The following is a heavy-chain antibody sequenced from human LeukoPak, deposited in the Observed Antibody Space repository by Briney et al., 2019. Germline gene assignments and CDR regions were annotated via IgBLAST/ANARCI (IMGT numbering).Heavy chain of an antibody. J-gene: IGHJ3*02. V-gene: IGHV3-30*02. D-gene: IGHD4-17*01. CDR2: IRYDGSNK. Sequence: GRSLRLSCAASGFTFSSYGMHWVRQAPGKGLEWVAFIRYDGSNKYYADSVKGRFTISRDNSKNTLYLQMNSLRAEDTAVYYCAKALYYGDSSSGIWGQGTMVTVSS. CDR3: AKALYYGDSSSGI. CDR1: GFTFSSYG.